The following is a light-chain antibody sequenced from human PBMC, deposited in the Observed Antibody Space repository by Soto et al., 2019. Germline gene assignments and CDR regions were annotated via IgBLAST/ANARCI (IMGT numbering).Light chain of an antibody. CDR3: EKTYSTPVN. J-gene: IGKJ5*01. Sequence: DIQMTPSPSSLSASVVYIVTVTFRTSQNIYNYLNWYQQKPGKAPKLLIYAASSVQSGVPLRFSGTGSGTDFTLTISSLQPEDFATYYCEKTYSTPVNFGQGTRLEIK. CDR1: QNIYNY. CDR2: AAS. V-gene: IGKV1-39*01.